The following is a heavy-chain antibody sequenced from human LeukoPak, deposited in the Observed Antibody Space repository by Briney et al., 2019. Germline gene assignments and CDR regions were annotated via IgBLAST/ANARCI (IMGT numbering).Heavy chain of an antibody. D-gene: IGHD1-26*01. CDR3: AREWELTMAAPGY. J-gene: IGHJ4*02. CDR2: ISAYNGNT. V-gene: IGHV1-18*01. Sequence: ASVKVSCKASGYTFTSYGISWVRQAPGQGLEWMGWISAYNGNTNYAQKLQGRVTMTTDTSTSTAYMELSGLRSEDTAMYYCAREWELTMAAPGYWGQGTLVTVSS. CDR1: GYTFTSYG.